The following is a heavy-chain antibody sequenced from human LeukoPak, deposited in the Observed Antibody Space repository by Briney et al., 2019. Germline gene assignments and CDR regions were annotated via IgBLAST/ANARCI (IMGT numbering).Heavy chain of an antibody. CDR2: ISSGGGTI. V-gene: IGHV3-48*03. Sequence: PGGSLRLSCTASGFTFSNYEMNWVRQAPGKGLEWVSYISSGGGTIYYADSVRGRFTIPRDSAKKSLYLQMNSLRAEDTATYYCARGRVTGDYIRGFDYWGQGTLVTVFS. CDR1: GFTFSNYE. D-gene: IGHD4-17*01. CDR3: ARGRVTGDYIRGFDY. J-gene: IGHJ4*02.